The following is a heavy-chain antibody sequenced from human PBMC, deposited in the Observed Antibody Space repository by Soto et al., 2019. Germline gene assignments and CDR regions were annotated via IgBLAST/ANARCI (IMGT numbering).Heavy chain of an antibody. CDR1: GYIFKNYA. D-gene: IGHD3-16*02. CDR2: IIPVFGTP. Sequence: SVKVSCKSSGYIFKNYAVTWLRQAPGQGLECMGGIIPVFGTPDYSQKFRGRVTITADESTSTVYMELRSLTSEDTAVYYCARHLYDYVWGSYRHWGQGTLVTVSS. CDR3: ARHLYDYVWGSYRH. J-gene: IGHJ4*02. V-gene: IGHV1-69*13.